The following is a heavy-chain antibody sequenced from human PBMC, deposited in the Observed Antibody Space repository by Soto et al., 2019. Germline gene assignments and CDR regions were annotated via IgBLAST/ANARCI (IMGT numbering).Heavy chain of an antibody. Sequence: EVQLVESGGGLVKPGGSLRLSCAASGFTFSSYSMNWVRQAPGKGLEWVSLISSSSSYIYYADSVKGRFTISRDNAKNSLYLQMNSLRAEDTAVYYCARDLYSSSARYFDYWGQGTLVTVSS. CDR2: ISSSSSYI. CDR1: GFTFSSYS. J-gene: IGHJ4*02. CDR3: ARDLYSSSARYFDY. V-gene: IGHV3-21*01. D-gene: IGHD6-6*01.